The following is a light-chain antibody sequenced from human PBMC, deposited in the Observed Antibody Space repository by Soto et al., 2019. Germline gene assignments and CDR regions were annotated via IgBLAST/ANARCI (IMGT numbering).Light chain of an antibody. V-gene: IGLV2-14*01. CDR1: RRDIGTYNY. CDR2: GVT. CDR3: ASYTSSSTLI. Sequence: QSVLTQPPSASGSPGQSVRISCTGTRRDIGTYNYVSWYQQHPGKAPKLMIYGVTSRPSGISDRFSGSKSGNTASLIISAVQAEDEADYFCASYTSSSTLIFGTGTKVTVL. J-gene: IGLJ1*01.